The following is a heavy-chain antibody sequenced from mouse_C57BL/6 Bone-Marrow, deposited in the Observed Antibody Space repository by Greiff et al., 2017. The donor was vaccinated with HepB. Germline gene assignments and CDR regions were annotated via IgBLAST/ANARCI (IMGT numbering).Heavy chain of an antibody. CDR1: GYTFTSYW. Sequence: QVQLQQPGAELVKPGASVKLSCKASGYTFTSYWMQWVKQRPGQGLEWIGEIDPSDSYTNYNQKFKGKATLTVDTSSSTAYMQLSSLTSEDSAVYYCARGYYYGSNAMDYWGQGTSVTVSS. V-gene: IGHV1-50*01. J-gene: IGHJ4*01. CDR3: ARGYYYGSNAMDY. CDR2: IDPSDSYT. D-gene: IGHD1-1*01.